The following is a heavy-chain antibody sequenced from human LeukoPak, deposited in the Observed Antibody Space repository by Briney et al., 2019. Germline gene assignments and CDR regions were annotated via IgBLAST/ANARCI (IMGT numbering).Heavy chain of an antibody. CDR3: AAISRYYYDSSGA. J-gene: IGHJ5*02. CDR2: IVVGSGNT. CDR1: GFTFTSSA. V-gene: IGHV1-58*02. D-gene: IGHD3-22*01. Sequence: ASVKVSCKASGFTFTSSAMQWVRQARGQRLEWIGWIVVGSGNTNYVQKFQERVTITRDMSTSTAYMELSSLRSEDTAVYYCAAISRYYYDSSGAWGQGTLVTVSS.